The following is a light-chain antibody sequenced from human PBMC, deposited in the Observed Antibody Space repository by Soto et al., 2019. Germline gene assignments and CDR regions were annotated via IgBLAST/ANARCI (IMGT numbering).Light chain of an antibody. CDR2: GAS. CDR1: QSVSSSY. V-gene: IGKV3-20*01. J-gene: IGKJ2*01. CDR3: QQYGSSHTYT. Sequence: EIVLTQSPGTLSLSPGERATLSCRASQSVSSSYLAWYQQKPGQAPRLLIYGASSRATGIPDRFIGSGSGTVFTLTISRREPEDFAVYYCQQYGSSHTYTFGQGTKVDIK.